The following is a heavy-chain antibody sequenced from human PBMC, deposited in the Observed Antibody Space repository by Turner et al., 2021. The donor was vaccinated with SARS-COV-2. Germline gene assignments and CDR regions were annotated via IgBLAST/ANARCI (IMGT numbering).Heavy chain of an antibody. V-gene: IGHV3-64D*06. Sequence: EVQLVVFGGVLVHPGGSLRLSCSASGFTFSSDGMHCVSQAQGKGLEYVSAISSNGRSTYYADSVKGRFTNSRDNSKNKRYLQMSSLRAEDTAVYYCVKVDYWGQGTMVTVSS. J-gene: IGHJ4*02. CDR3: VKVDY. CDR2: ISSNGRST. CDR1: GFTFSSDG.